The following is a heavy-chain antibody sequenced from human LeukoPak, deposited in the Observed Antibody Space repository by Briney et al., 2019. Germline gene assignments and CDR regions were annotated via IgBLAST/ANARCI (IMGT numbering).Heavy chain of an antibody. D-gene: IGHD3-3*01. Sequence: SETLSLTCAVSGYSISSGYYWGWIRQPPGKGLEWIGSIYHSGSTYYNPSLKSRVTISVDTSKNQFSLKLSSVAAADTAVYYCTRDPTIFGVVQAVFDYWGQGTLVTVSS. CDR1: GYSISSGYY. CDR2: IYHSGST. V-gene: IGHV4-38-2*01. J-gene: IGHJ4*02. CDR3: TRDPTIFGVVQAVFDY.